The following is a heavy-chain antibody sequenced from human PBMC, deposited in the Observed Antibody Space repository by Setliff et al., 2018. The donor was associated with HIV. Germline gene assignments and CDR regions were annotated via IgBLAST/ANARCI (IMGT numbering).Heavy chain of an antibody. Sequence: LRLSCAASGFNFSIYWMSWVRQAPGKGLEWVANMNQGGSEKYHADSVKGRFTISRDNAKNTLYLQMNRLRAEDTALYYCVRGPQFRPHWGQGTLVTVPS. CDR1: GFNFSIYW. V-gene: IGHV3-7*04. CDR3: VRGPQFRPH. CDR2: MNQGGSEK. J-gene: IGHJ4*02.